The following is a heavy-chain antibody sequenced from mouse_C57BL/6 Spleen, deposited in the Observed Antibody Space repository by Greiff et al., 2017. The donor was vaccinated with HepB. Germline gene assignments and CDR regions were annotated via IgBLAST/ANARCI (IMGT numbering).Heavy chain of an antibody. CDR2: IYPGDGDT. Sequence: QVHVKQSGPELVKPGASVKISCKASGYAFSSSWMNWVKQRPGKGLEWIGRIYPGDGDTNYNGKFKGKATLTADKSSSTAYMQLSSLTSEDFAVYFCARGNYDYDEGAWFAYWGQGTLVTVSA. V-gene: IGHV1-82*01. CDR3: ARGNYDYDEGAWFAY. D-gene: IGHD2-4*01. CDR1: GYAFSSSW. J-gene: IGHJ3*01.